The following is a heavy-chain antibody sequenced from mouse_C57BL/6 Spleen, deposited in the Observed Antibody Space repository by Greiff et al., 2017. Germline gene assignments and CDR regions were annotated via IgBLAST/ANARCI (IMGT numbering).Heavy chain of an antibody. V-gene: IGHV5-4*01. Sequence: DVMLVESGGGLVKPGGSLKLSCAASGFTFSSYAMSWVRQTPEKRLEWVATISDGGSYTYYPDNVKGRFTISRDNAKNNLYLQMSHLKSEDTAMYYCARETGDYDGGAWFAYWGQGTLVTVSA. CDR2: ISDGGSYT. J-gene: IGHJ3*01. D-gene: IGHD2-4*01. CDR1: GFTFSSYA. CDR3: ARETGDYDGGAWFAY.